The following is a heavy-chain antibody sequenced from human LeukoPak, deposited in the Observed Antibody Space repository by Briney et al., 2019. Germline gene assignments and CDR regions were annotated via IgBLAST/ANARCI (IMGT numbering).Heavy chain of an antibody. CDR2: ISGSGGTT. Sequence: GGSLRLSCAASGFTFSSYGMSWVRQAPGKGLEWVSSISGSGGTTYYADSVKGRFTISRDNAKNSLYLQLNSLRAEDTAVYYCARDKYIAYWGQGTLVTVSS. CDR1: GFTFSSYG. CDR3: ARDKYIAY. J-gene: IGHJ4*02. V-gene: IGHV3-23*01.